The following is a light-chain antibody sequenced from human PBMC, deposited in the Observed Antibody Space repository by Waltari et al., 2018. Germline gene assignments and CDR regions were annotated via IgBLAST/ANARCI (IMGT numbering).Light chain of an antibody. J-gene: IGLJ3*02. Sequence: QSVLTQPPSVSAAPGQRVTISCTGSSSTTGAGYDVPWYQKLPGTPPKLLIYGNRNRASGVPDRISGHNSGTSVFLAIPELQAEDEAFYYCQSYDGSRNRWVFGGGTKLTVL. CDR3: QSYDGSRNRWV. CDR1: SSTTGAGYD. V-gene: IGLV1-40*01. CDR2: GNR.